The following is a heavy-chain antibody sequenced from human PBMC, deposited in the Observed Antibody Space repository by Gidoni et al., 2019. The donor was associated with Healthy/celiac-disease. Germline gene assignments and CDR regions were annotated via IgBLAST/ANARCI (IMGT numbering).Heavy chain of an antibody. V-gene: IGHV1-2*04. D-gene: IGHD6-19*01. J-gene: IGHJ3*02. CDR1: GYTFTGYY. CDR2: INPNSGGT. Sequence: QVQLVQSGAEVKKPGASVKVSCKASGYTFTGYYMHWVRQAPGQGLEWMGWINPNSGGTNYAQKFQGWVTMTRDTSISTAYMELSRLRSDDTVVYYCARDSAAPQAGPNAFDIWGQGMVTVSS. CDR3: ARDSAAPQAGPNAFDI.